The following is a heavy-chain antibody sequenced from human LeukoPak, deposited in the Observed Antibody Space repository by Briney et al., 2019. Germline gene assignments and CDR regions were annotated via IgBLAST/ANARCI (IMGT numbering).Heavy chain of an antibody. D-gene: IGHD1-14*01. CDR3: AKVSGGGLYYDGMDV. CDR2: IYSAGAT. V-gene: IGHV3-53*01. Sequence: GGSLRLSCAASGFTVSDNYMTWVRQAPGKGLEWVSSIYSAGATHYAESVKGRFTISRDSSKNTLYLQMNSLRAEDTAVYYCAKVSGGGLYYDGMDVWGQGTTVTVSS. J-gene: IGHJ6*02. CDR1: GFTVSDNY.